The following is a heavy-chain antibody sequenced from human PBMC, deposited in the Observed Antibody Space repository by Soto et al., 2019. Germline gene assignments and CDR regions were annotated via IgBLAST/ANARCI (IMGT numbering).Heavy chain of an antibody. Sequence: GGSLRLSCAASGFTFSSYSMNWVRQAPGKGLEWVSSISSSSSYIYYADSAKGRFTISRDNAKNSLYLQMNSLRAEDTAVYYCARGLRYCSGGSCYSLPVYWGQGTLVTVSS. V-gene: IGHV3-21*01. CDR2: ISSSSSYI. CDR1: GFTFSSYS. D-gene: IGHD2-15*01. CDR3: ARGLRYCSGGSCYSLPVY. J-gene: IGHJ4*02.